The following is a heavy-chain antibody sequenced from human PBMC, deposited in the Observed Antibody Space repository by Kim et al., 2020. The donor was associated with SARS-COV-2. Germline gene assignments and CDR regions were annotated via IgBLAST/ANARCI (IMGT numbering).Heavy chain of an antibody. CDR2: IYYSGST. CDR3: ARDTRYCSTTSCYNSHYGMDV. Sequence: SETLSLTCTVSGGSITSYYWTWIRQPPGKGLEWIGYIYYSGSTNYNPSLRSRVTISLDTSKNQFSLRLSSMTAADTAVYYCARDTRYCSTTSCYNSHYGMDVWGPGTTVPVAS. CDR1: GGSITSYY. J-gene: IGHJ6*02. V-gene: IGHV4-59*13. D-gene: IGHD2-2*02.